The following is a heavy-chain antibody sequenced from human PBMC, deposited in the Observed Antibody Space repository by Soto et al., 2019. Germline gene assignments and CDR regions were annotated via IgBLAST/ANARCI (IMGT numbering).Heavy chain of an antibody. CDR2: IIPIFGTA. Sequence: ASVKVSFKASGGTFSSYAISWVRQAPGQGLEWMGGIIPIFGTANYAQKFQGRVTITADKSTSTAYMELSSLRSEDTAVHYCAAYYYDSSGYYFYRDYWGQGTLVTVSS. CDR1: GGTFSSYA. J-gene: IGHJ4*02. V-gene: IGHV1-69*06. CDR3: AAYYYDSSGYYFYRDY. D-gene: IGHD3-22*01.